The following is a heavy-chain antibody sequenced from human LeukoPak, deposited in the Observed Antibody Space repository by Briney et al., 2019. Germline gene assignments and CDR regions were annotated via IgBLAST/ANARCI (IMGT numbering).Heavy chain of an antibody. CDR2: ISSSSSNT. J-gene: IGHJ4*02. Sequence: PGGSLRLSCAASGFTFSSDTMNWVRQAPGQGPEWVSSISSSSSNTHYADSVKGRFTISRDNAKNSLYLQMNSLRDEDTAVYYCVHGDERDYWGQGTLVTVSS. D-gene: IGHD3-10*01. CDR1: GFTFSSDT. V-gene: IGHV3-21*01. CDR3: VHGDERDY.